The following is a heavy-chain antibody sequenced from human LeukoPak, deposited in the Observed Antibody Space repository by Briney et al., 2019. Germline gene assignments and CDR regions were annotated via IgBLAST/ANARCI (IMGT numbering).Heavy chain of an antibody. Sequence: GESLKISCKGSGYSFSSYAMSWVRQAPGKGLEWVSAISGSGGSTYYADSVKRRFTISSDNSKNTLYLQMNSLRAEDTAVYYCARADYYDSSGYPRSLDYWRQGTLVTVSS. CDR2: ISGSGGST. D-gene: IGHD3-22*01. CDR3: ARADYYDSSGYPRSLDY. J-gene: IGHJ4*02. CDR1: GYSFSSYA. V-gene: IGHV3-23*01.